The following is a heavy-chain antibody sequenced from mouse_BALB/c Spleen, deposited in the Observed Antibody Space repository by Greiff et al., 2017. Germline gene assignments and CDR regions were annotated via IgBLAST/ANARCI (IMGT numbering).Heavy chain of an antibody. CDR3: ARSVSSYWFAY. V-gene: IGHV1-14*01. J-gene: IGHJ3*01. CDR2: INPYNDGT. CDR1: GYTFTSYW. D-gene: IGHD1-1*01. Sequence: VQLQQPGAELVRPGASVKLSCKASGYTFTSYWINWVKQKPGQGLEWIGYINPYNDGTKYNEKFKGKATLTSDKSSSTAYMELSSLTSEDSAVYYCARSVSSYWFAYWGQGTLVTVSA.